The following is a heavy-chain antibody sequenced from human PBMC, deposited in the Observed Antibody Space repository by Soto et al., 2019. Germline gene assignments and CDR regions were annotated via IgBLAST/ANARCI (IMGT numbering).Heavy chain of an antibody. Sequence: QVQLQQWGAGLLKPSETLSLTCAVYGGSFSGYYWSWIRQPPGKGLEWIGEINHSGSTNYNPSLKSRVTISVDTSKKQFYLKLSSVTAADTAVYYCARETKGRGYYYGSGSYPYYFDYWGQGTLVTVSS. D-gene: IGHD3-10*01. J-gene: IGHJ4*02. CDR3: ARETKGRGYYYGSGSYPYYFDY. CDR2: INHSGST. V-gene: IGHV4-34*01. CDR1: GGSFSGYY.